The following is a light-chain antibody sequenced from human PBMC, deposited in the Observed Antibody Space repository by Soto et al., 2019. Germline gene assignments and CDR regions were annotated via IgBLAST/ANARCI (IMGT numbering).Light chain of an antibody. CDR1: QSVSSN. CDR3: QQYNNWPGT. V-gene: IGKV3-15*01. J-gene: IGKJ1*01. CDR2: GAS. Sequence: EIVITHSPATLSVSPGERATLSCRASQSVSSNLAWYQQKPGQAPRLLIYGASTRATGIPARFSGSGSGTEFTLTISSLQSEDFAVYYCQQYNNWPGTFGQGTKVDSK.